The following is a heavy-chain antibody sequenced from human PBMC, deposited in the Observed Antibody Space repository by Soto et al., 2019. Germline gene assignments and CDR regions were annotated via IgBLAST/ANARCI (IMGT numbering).Heavy chain of an antibody. J-gene: IGHJ6*03. CDR2: IYYSGST. D-gene: IGHD3-3*01. Sequence: PSETLSLTCTVSGGSISSYYWSWIRQPPGKGLEWIGYIYYSGSTNYNPSLKSRVTISLDTSKNQFSLKLTSVTAADTAIYYCARDAQREYAFWSGSYKKIYYYYMDVWGEGTTVTVSS. V-gene: IGHV4-59*01. CDR3: ARDAQREYAFWSGSYKKIYYYYMDV. CDR1: GGSISSYY.